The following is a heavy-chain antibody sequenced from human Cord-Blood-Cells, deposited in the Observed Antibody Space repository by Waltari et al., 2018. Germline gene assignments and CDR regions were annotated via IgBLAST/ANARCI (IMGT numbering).Heavy chain of an antibody. J-gene: IGHJ3*02. CDR1: GYTLTELS. CDR2: FDPEEGET. CDR3: ATDAGFRRWEDAFDI. V-gene: IGHV1-24*01. Sequence: QVQLVQSGAEVKKPGASVQVSRKVSGYTLTELSMHWVRQAPGKGLEWMGGFDPEEGETIYAQKFQGRVTMTEDTSTDTAYMELSSLRSEDTAVYYCATDAGFRRWEDAFDIWGQGTMVTVSS. D-gene: IGHD1-26*01.